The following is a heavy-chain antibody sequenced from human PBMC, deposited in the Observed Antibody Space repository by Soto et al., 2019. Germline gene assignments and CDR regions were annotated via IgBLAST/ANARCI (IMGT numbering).Heavy chain of an antibody. CDR3: ARWRGAVTTAGFMGPLDY. CDR2: ITPGFATT. Sequence: QGQLVQSGAEVKKPGSSVRVSCKASGGTFNTLTLSWVRQAPGQGPEWMGGITPGFATTSYAQRFQGRVTIMADASTDTVYMELNSLRSEDSALYYCARWRGAVTTAGFMGPLDYWGQGTLVTVSS. V-gene: IGHV1-69*01. D-gene: IGHD3-3*01. J-gene: IGHJ4*02. CDR1: GGTFNTLT.